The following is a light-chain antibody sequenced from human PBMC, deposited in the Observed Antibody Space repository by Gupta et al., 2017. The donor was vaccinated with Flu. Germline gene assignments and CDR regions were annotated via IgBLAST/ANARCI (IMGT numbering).Light chain of an antibody. J-gene: IGLJ2*01. CDR2: VGTGGIVG. V-gene: IGLV9-49*01. Sequence: QPILTQPPSASASLGASVTLTCTLSSGYSNYKVDWYQQRPGKGPRFVMRVGTGGIVGSKGEGIPDRFSVLGSGLNRYLIIKNIQEEDESDYHGGADHVRGSFFLVVFGGGTKRTVL. CDR1: SGYSNYK. CDR3: GADHVRGSFFLVV.